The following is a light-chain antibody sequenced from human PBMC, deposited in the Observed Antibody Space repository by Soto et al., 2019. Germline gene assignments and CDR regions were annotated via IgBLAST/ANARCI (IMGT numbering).Light chain of an antibody. CDR2: GAS. CDR1: QSVRSNF. CDR3: QQYGSSSWT. V-gene: IGKV3-20*01. J-gene: IGKJ1*01. Sequence: EIVLTKSPGTLSLSPGERATLSCRASQSVRSNFLAWYQQKPGQAPRLLIYGASNRATGIPDRFSGSGSGTDFTLTISRLEPEDFAVYYCQQYGSSSWTFGQGTKVDIK.